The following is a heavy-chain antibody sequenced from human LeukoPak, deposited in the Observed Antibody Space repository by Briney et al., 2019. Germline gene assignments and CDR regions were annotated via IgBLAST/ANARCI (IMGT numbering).Heavy chain of an antibody. CDR2: INPSGTRT. Sequence: GASVKVSCKGSGYTFTNHYMHWVRQAPGQGLEWMGIINPSGTRTTYAQKFEGRVIISRDQSANSVYMELSNLGSDDTAVYYCATDNSGNWEQVSAWWFDPWGQGTLATVSS. CDR1: GYTFTNHY. D-gene: IGHD1/OR15-1a*01. CDR3: ATDNSGNWEQVSAWWFDP. J-gene: IGHJ5*02. V-gene: IGHV1-46*01.